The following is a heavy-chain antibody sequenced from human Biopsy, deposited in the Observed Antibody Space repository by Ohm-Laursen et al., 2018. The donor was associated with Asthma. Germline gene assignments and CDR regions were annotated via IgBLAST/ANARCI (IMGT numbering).Heavy chain of an antibody. CDR3: AKSADYYDSTDYLDF. V-gene: IGHV3-20*04. J-gene: IGHJ4*01. CDR1: GFTFDDYG. CDR2: INWNGGST. D-gene: IGHD3-22*01. Sequence: SLRLSCTASGFTFDDYGMSWVRQAPGKGLDWVSGINWNGGSTGYAGSVKGRFTISRDNAKNSLYLQMQSLRPEDTAFYYCAKSADYYDSTDYLDFWGRGTLVTVSS.